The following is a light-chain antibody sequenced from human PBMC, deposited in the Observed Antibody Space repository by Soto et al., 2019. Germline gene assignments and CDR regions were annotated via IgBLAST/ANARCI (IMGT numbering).Light chain of an antibody. CDR3: QQYYSYPWK. V-gene: IGKV1-6*01. CDR1: QGIRND. Sequence: AIQMTHSPSSLSASGRDRVTITCRASQGIRNDLGWYQQKPGNAPKLLIYAASSLQSGVPSRFSGSGSGTDFTLTISSLQPEDFATYYCQQYYSYPWKFGQGTKVDIK. J-gene: IGKJ1*01. CDR2: AAS.